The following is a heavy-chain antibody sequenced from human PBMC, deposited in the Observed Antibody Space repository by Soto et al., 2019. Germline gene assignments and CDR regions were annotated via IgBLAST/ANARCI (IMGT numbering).Heavy chain of an antibody. D-gene: IGHD3-3*01. V-gene: IGHV1-3*01. CDR1: GYTFTSYA. J-gene: IGHJ6*03. Sequence: QVQLVQSGAEVKKPGASVKVSCKASGYTFTSYAMHWVRQAPGQRLEWMGWINAGNGNTKYSQKFQGRVTMTRDTSASTAYMELSSLRSEDTAVYYCARDRSKIFPPAYYYYYYMDVWGKGTTVTVSS. CDR2: INAGNGNT. CDR3: ARDRSKIFPPAYYYYYYMDV.